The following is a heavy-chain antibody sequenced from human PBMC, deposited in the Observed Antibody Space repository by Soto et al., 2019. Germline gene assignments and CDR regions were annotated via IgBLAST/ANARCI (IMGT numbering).Heavy chain of an antibody. J-gene: IGHJ6*02. Sequence: SVKVSCKASGGTFSSYAISWVRQAPVQGLEWMGGIIPIFGTANYAQKFQGRVTITADESTSTAYMELSSLRSEDTAVYYCARPDAYYYGSGSLSYYYYYGMDVWGQGTTVTVSS. CDR3: ARPDAYYYGSGSLSYYYYYGMDV. CDR1: GGTFSSYA. D-gene: IGHD3-10*01. CDR2: IIPIFGTA. V-gene: IGHV1-69*01.